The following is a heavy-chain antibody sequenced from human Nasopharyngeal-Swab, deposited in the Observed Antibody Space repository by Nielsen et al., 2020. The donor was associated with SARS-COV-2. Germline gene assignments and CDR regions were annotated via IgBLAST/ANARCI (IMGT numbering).Heavy chain of an antibody. CDR1: GGSISSSSYY. V-gene: IGHV4-39*01. CDR2: IYYSGST. CDR3: ASQPSNWFDP. J-gene: IGHJ5*02. Sequence: SETLSLTCTVSGGSISSSSYYWGWIRQPPGKGLEWTGSIYYSGSTYYNPSLKSRVTISVDTSKNQFSLKLSSVTAADTAVYYCASQPSNWFDPWGQGTLVTVSS.